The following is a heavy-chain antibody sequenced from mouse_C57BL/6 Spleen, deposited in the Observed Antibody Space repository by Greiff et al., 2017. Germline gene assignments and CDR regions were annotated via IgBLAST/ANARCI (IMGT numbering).Heavy chain of an antibody. V-gene: IGHV14-2*01. CDR2: IDPEDGET. D-gene: IGHD2-5*01. CDR1: GFNIKDYY. Sequence: EVKLMESGAELVKPGASVKLSCTASGFNIKDYYMHWVKQRTEQGLEWIGRIDPEDGETKYAPKFQGKATITADTSSNTAYLPLSSLTSEDTAVYYCARGETYYSNYVGYFDVWGTGTTVTVSS. CDR3: ARGETYYSNYVGYFDV. J-gene: IGHJ1*03.